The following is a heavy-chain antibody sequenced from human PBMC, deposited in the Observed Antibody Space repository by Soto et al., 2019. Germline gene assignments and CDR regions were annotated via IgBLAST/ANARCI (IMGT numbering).Heavy chain of an antibody. J-gene: IGHJ6*03. CDR1: GGTLSSYS. CDR3: ARVTGGHDSGGNYMDV. V-gene: IGHV1-69*08. CDR2: IITFVGKA. D-gene: IGHD5-12*01. Sequence: QVQLVQSGPEVKKPGSSVKGSCKTSGGTLSSYSISCVRQDPGHGLEWVGRIITFVGKANVAQQFQGRVTITADRSTDTNYMELRRLTSDDSAGYYFARVTGGHDSGGNYMDVWGTGTTVTVSS.